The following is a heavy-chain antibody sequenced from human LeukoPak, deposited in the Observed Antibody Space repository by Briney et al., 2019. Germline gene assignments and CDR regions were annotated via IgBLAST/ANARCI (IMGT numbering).Heavy chain of an antibody. CDR1: GFTFSSYA. CDR2: ISGSDGST. D-gene: IGHD5-18*01. V-gene: IGHV3-23*01. Sequence: TGGSLRLSCAASGFTFSSYAMSWVRQAPGKGLEWVSAISGSDGSTYYADSVKGRFTISRDNSKNTLYLQMSSLRAEDTAVYYCAKGIQPIDYWGRGTLVTVSS. CDR3: AKGIQPIDY. J-gene: IGHJ4*02.